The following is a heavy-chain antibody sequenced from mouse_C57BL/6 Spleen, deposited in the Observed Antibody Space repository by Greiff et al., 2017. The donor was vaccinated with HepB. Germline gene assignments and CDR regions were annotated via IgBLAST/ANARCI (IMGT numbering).Heavy chain of an antibody. D-gene: IGHD1-3*01. CDR2: INPNNDGT. Sequence: EVQLQESGPELVKPGASVKISCKASGYTFTDYYMNWVKQSHGKSLEWIGDINPNNDGTSYNQKFKGKATLAVDKSSSTAYMERRSLSSEDSAVYYCATGPLVECAYWGQGTLLTVSA. V-gene: IGHV1-26*01. CDR1: GYTFTDYY. J-gene: IGHJ3*01. CDR3: ATGPLVECAY.